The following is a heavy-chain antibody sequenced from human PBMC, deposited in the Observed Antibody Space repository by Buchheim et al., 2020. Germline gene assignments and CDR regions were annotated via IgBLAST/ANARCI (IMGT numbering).Heavy chain of an antibody. J-gene: IGHJ4*02. CDR3: AKSQSWYLHYFDY. CDR1: GFTFSSYA. Sequence: EVQLLESGGGLVQPGGSLRLSCAASGFTFSSYAMSWVRQAPGKGLEWVSGISDSGDSTNYADSVKGRSTISRDNSKNTLYLQMNSLRAEDTAVYYCAKSQSWYLHYFDYWGQGTL. CDR2: ISDSGDST. D-gene: IGHD6-13*01. V-gene: IGHV3-23*01.